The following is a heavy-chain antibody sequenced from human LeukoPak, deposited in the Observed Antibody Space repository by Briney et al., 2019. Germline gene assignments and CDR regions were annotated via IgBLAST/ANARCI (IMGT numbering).Heavy chain of an antibody. V-gene: IGHV1-18*04. Sequence: GASVKVFCKASGYTFTSYGISWVRQAPRQGLEWMGWISAYNGNTNYAQKLQGRVTMTTDTSTSTAYMELRSLRSDDTAVYYCARDPNRLGYCSGGSCKNDAFDIWGQGTVVTVSS. CDR3: ARDPNRLGYCSGGSCKNDAFDI. CDR1: GYTFTSYG. J-gene: IGHJ3*02. D-gene: IGHD2-15*01. CDR2: ISAYNGNT.